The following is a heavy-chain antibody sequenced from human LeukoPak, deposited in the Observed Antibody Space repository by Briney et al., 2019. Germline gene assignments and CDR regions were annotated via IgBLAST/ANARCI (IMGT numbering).Heavy chain of an antibody. V-gene: IGHV3-53*01. CDR1: GFTVITND. J-gene: IGHJ4*02. D-gene: IGHD1-14*01. Sequence: GGSLRLSCAASGFTVITNDMTWVRQAPGKGLEWVSVLYSDGNTKYVDSVQGRFTISRDNSKNTLYLEMNSLSPDDTAVYYCARGVEPLAANTLAYWGQGTLVTVSS. CDR3: ARGVEPLAANTLAY. CDR2: LYSDGNT.